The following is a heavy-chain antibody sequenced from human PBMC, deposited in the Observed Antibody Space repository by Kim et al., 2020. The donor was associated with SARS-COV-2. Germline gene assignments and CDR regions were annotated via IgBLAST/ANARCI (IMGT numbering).Heavy chain of an antibody. Sequence: GGSLRLSCTASGFTFGDYAMSWFRQAPGKGLEWVGFIRSKAYGGTTEYAASVKGRFTISRDDSKSIAYLQMNSQKTEDTAVYYCTRSITMIVVVITANDYWGQGTLVTVSS. D-gene: IGHD3-22*01. CDR2: IRSKAYGGTT. V-gene: IGHV3-49*03. CDR3: TRSITMIVVVITANDY. CDR1: GFTFGDYA. J-gene: IGHJ4*02.